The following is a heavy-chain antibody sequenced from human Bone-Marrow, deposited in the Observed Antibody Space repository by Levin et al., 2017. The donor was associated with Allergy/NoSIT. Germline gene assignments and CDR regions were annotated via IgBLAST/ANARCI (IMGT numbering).Heavy chain of an antibody. J-gene: IGHJ4*02. CDR3: ARGSPRAQAIFYY. CDR1: GFTFSSYG. Sequence: GGSLRLSCAASGFTFSSYGMHWVRQAPGKGLEWVAVIWYDGSNKYYADSVKGRFTISRDNSKNTLYLQMNSLRAEDTAVYYCARGSPRAQAIFYYWGQGTLVTVSS. CDR2: IWYDGSNK. V-gene: IGHV3-33*01.